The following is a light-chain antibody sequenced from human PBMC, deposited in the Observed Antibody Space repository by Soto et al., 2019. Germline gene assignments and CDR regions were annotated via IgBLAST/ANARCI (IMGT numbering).Light chain of an antibody. V-gene: IGKV3-20*01. CDR2: GVS. CDR1: QSVTSSY. Sequence: TVLTQSPGTLSLSPGERATLSCRATQSVTSSYFAWYQQRPGQSPRLLIYGVSNRATDIPDRFSGSGSGTDFTLTISRLETEDFVVYYCQQYSSLPHTFGQGTKLEVK. J-gene: IGKJ2*01. CDR3: QQYSSLPHT.